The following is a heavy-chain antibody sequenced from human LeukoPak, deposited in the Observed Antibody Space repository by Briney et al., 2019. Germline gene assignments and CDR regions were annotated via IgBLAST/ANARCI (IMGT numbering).Heavy chain of an antibody. J-gene: IGHJ4*02. Sequence: GGSLRLSCAASGFTFSSYAMSWVRQAPGKGLEWVSGITGSGGTTHYADSVKGRFTISRDNSKNTLYLQMNSLRAEDTAVYYCAREGRGSYYEYWGQGTLVTVSS. D-gene: IGHD3-16*01. V-gene: IGHV3-23*01. CDR3: AREGRGSYYEY. CDR1: GFTFSSYA. CDR2: ITGSGGTT.